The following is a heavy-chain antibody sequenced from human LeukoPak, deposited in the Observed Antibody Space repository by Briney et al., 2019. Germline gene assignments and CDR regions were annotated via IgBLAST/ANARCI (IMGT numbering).Heavy chain of an antibody. Sequence: TGRSLRLSCAASGFTFSSYGMHWVRQAPGKGLEWVAVIWYDGSNKYYADSVKGRFTISRDNSKNTLYLQMNSLRAEDTAVYYCAKAQVLRYFDWLLRNAYYFDYWGQGTLVTVSS. D-gene: IGHD3-9*01. V-gene: IGHV3-33*06. CDR2: IWYDGSNK. CDR3: AKAQVLRYFDWLLRNAYYFDY. CDR1: GFTFSSYG. J-gene: IGHJ4*02.